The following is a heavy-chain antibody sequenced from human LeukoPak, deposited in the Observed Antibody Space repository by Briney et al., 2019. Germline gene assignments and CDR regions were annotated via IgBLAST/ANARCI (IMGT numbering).Heavy chain of an antibody. J-gene: IGHJ5*02. Sequence: GGSLRLSGAVYGITFSSAWMRWVRQAPGKGLEWVGRINTKSDGETTDYAAPVKGRFTISRDDSKDTLFLQMSSLRTEDTAMYYCIAGHYSNLWGQGTLVTVSS. V-gene: IGHV3-15*01. CDR1: GITFSSAW. CDR3: IAGHYSNL. CDR2: INTKSDGETT. D-gene: IGHD2-2*01.